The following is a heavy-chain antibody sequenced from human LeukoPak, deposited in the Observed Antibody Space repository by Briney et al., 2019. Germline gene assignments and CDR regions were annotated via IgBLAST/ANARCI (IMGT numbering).Heavy chain of an antibody. Sequence: PSETLSLTCTVSGGSINNNYWSWTRQPPGKALEWIGYVYSNGNTNYNPSLKSRVTMSIETSKNQFSLKVPSVTAADTAVYYCASGTFDGPLYGTYWYFHVWGRGTLVTVSS. CDR1: GGSINNNY. CDR3: ASGTFDGPLYGTYWYFHV. V-gene: IGHV4-59*01. D-gene: IGHD1-14*01. CDR2: VYSNGNT. J-gene: IGHJ2*01.